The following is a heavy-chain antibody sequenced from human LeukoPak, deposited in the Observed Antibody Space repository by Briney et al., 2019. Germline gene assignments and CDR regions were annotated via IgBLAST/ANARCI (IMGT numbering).Heavy chain of an antibody. CDR3: AKDSNYDFWNVYSPYYFDS. J-gene: IGHJ4*02. D-gene: IGHD3-3*01. Sequence: PGGSLRLSCAASGFTLNDYGMHWVRQAPGKGLEWVAFVRYDGSSNYYANSVKGRFTISRDNSKNMLYLQLNSLRAEDTAVHYCAKDSNYDFWNVYSPYYFDSWGQGTLVTVSS. CDR1: GFTLNDYG. CDR2: VRYDGSSN. V-gene: IGHV3-30*02.